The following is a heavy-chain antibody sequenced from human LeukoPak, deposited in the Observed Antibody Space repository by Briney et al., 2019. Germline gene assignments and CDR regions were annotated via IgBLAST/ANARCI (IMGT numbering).Heavy chain of an antibody. CDR2: IDPSDSYT. D-gene: IGHD3-10*01. J-gene: IGHJ6*04. Sequence: GESLRISCKGSGYSFTSYWISWVRQMPGKGLEWMGRIDPSDSYTNYSPSFQGHVTISADKSVSTAYLQWSSLKASDTAMYYCARLMGYYGSGSSPYGMDVWGKWTTVTVSS. CDR1: GYSFTSYW. V-gene: IGHV5-10-1*01. CDR3: ARLMGYYGSGSSPYGMDV.